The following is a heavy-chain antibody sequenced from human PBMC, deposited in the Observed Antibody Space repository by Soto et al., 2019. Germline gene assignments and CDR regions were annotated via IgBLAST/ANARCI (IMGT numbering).Heavy chain of an antibody. CDR2: IYYSGST. V-gene: IGHV4-61*01. CDR3: ARETYSGSYPNWFDP. CDR1: GGCVSSASYY. Sequence: PSETLALTSTVSGGCVSSASYYWSWIRQPPGKGLEWIGYIYYSGSTNYNPSLKSRVTISVDTSKNQFSLKLSSVTAADTAVYYCARETYSGSYPNWFDPWGQGTLVNVSS. D-gene: IGHD1-26*01. J-gene: IGHJ5*02.